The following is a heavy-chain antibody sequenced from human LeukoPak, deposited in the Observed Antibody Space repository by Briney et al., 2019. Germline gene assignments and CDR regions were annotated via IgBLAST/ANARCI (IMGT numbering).Heavy chain of an antibody. Sequence: SVKVSCKASGGTFSSYAISWVRQAPGQGLEWMGRIIPILGIANYAQKFQGRVTITADKSTSTAYMELRSLISDDTAVYYCARSKGDTNYYESSGSSHTGYFDYWGQGTLVTVSS. CDR2: IIPILGIA. CDR3: ARSKGDTNYYESSGSSHTGYFDY. D-gene: IGHD3-22*01. V-gene: IGHV1-69*04. CDR1: GGTFSSYA. J-gene: IGHJ4*02.